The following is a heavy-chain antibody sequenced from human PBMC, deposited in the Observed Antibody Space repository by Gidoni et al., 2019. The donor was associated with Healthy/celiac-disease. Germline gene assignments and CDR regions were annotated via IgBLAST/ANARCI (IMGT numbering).Heavy chain of an antibody. Sequence: QVQLQESGPGLVKPSQTLSLTCTVSGGSISSGGYYWSWIRQHPGKGLEWIGYIYYSGSTYYNPSLKSRVTISVDTSKNQFSLKLSSVTAADTAVYYCARVDREYVDTAMVFDYWGQGTLVTVSS. CDR1: GGSISSGGYY. D-gene: IGHD5-18*01. CDR2: IYYSGST. V-gene: IGHV4-31*03. J-gene: IGHJ4*02. CDR3: ARVDREYVDTAMVFDY.